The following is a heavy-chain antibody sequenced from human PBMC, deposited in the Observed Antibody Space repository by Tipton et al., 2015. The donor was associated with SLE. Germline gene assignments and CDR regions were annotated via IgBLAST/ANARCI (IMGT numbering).Heavy chain of an antibody. V-gene: IGHV4-34*01. CDR2: INHSGST. D-gene: IGHD3-10*01. CDR3: ARHMRRRWGSGMAAKIDAFDI. CDR1: GGSFSGYY. J-gene: IGHJ3*02. Sequence: LRLSCTVYGGSFSGYYWSWIRQPPGKGLAWIGEINHSGSTNYNPSLKNRVTISVDTSKNQFSLKLSSVTAADTAVYYCARHMRRRWGSGMAAKIDAFDIWGQGTMVTVSS.